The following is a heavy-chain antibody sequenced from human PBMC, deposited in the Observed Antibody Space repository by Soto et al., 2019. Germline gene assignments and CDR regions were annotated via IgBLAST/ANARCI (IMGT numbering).Heavy chain of an antibody. CDR1: GGTFSSYA. D-gene: IGHD6-13*01. CDR3: AREEARYSSSSPGWFDP. J-gene: IGHJ5*02. Sequence: QVQLVQSGAEVKKPGSSVKVSCKASGGTFSSYAISWVRQAPGQGLEWMGGIIPIFGTANYAQKFQGRVTITADESTSTAYMELSSLRSEDTAVYYCAREEARYSSSSPGWFDPWGQGTLVTVSS. V-gene: IGHV1-69*01. CDR2: IIPIFGTA.